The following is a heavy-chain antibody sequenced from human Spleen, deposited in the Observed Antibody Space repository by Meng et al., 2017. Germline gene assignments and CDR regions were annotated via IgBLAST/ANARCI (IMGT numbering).Heavy chain of an antibody. Sequence: QVDRLRSGAEGRRPGASVKVSYTASGGTFSSYAISWVRQAPGQGLEWMGGIIPIFGTANYAQKFQGRVTITADKSTSTAYMELSSLRSEDTAVYYCARVNYYDSSGYLVWGQGTLVTVSS. CDR2: IIPIFGTA. CDR3: ARVNYYDSSGYLV. J-gene: IGHJ4*02. V-gene: IGHV1-69*06. D-gene: IGHD3-22*01. CDR1: GGTFSSYA.